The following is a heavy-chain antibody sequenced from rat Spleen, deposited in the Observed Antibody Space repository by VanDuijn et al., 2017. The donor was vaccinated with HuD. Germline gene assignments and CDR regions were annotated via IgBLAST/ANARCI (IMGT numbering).Heavy chain of an antibody. Sequence: EVQLVESGGGLVQPRRSLKLSCAASGFTFSDYGMHWIRQAPTKGLEWVASISYDGTRTFYRDSVKGRFSISRDNAKSTLYLQMDSLRSEDTATYYCATGPRILRLDWFAYWGQGTLVTVSS. V-gene: IGHV5-19*01. D-gene: IGHD1-6*01. CDR2: ISYDGTRT. CDR1: GFTFSDYG. J-gene: IGHJ3*01. CDR3: ATGPRILRLDWFAY.